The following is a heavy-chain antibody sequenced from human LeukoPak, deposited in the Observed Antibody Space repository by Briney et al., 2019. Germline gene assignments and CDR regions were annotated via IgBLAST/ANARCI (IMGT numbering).Heavy chain of an antibody. J-gene: IGHJ4*02. Sequence: ASVKVSCKASGYTFTGYYMHWVRQAPGQGPEWMGWVNPNSGGTKYAQKFQGRVTMTRDTSISTAYMELSSLRSDDTAVYYCATGSGDYYDSSGYGRPFDYWAREPRSPSPQ. V-gene: IGHV1-2*02. CDR1: GYTFTGYY. CDR2: VNPNSGGT. CDR3: ATGSGDYYDSSGYGRPFDY. D-gene: IGHD3-22*01.